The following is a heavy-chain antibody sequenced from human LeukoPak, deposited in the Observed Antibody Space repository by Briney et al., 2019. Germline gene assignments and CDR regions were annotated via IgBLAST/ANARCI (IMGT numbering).Heavy chain of an antibody. CDR2: INPNSGGT. D-gene: IGHD6-19*01. V-gene: IGHV1-2*02. J-gene: IGHJ4*02. Sequence: ASVKVSCKASGYTFTDHYMHWVRHAPGQDLEWMGWINPNSGGTKYAEKFQGRVTMARDTSITTAYMELSRLRSDDTAMYYCARVLAVAGTGYFDYWGQGTLVTVSS. CDR3: ARVLAVAGTGYFDY. CDR1: GYTFTDHY.